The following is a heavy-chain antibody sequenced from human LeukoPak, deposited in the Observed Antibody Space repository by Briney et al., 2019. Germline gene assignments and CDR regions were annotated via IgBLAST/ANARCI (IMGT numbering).Heavy chain of an antibody. CDR3: ARDVLIGYCSTTSCPSYFDY. J-gene: IGHJ4*02. V-gene: IGHV4-31*03. CDR2: IYYSGST. D-gene: IGHD2-2*01. CDR1: GGSISSGGYY. Sequence: SETLSLTCTVSGGSISSGGYYWSWIRQHPVKGLEWIGFIYYSGSTSYNPSLKSRVTISVDTSKNQLSLRLTSATAADTAVYFSARDVLIGYCSTTSCPSYFDYWGQGTLVTVSS.